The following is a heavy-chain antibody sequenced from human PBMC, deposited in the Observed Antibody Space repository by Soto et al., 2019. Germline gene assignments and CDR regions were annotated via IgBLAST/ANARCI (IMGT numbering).Heavy chain of an antibody. Sequence: QVQLHESGPGLVRPSQTLSLTCNVSGGSISTADYYWSWIRQPPGKGLEWIGYIDYRGSTYYNPSSKSRVAISIDTSKNQFSLTLTSVTAADTAVYFCVSDYDSGGYIGYWGQGTLVTVSS. CDR2: IDYRGST. CDR3: VSDYDSGGYIGY. J-gene: IGHJ4*02. CDR1: GGSISTADYY. D-gene: IGHD3-22*01. V-gene: IGHV4-30-4*01.